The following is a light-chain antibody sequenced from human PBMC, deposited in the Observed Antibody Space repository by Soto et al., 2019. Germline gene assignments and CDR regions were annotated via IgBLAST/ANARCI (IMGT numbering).Light chain of an antibody. Sequence: QSALTQPASVSGSPGQSITISCTGTSSDVGSYNLVSWYQQHPGKAPKLMIYEGSKRPSGVSHRFSGSKSGNTASLTISGLQAEDEADYYCCSYGGSSVVFGGGTKVTVL. CDR3: CSYGGSSVV. J-gene: IGLJ2*01. CDR2: EGS. CDR1: SSDVGSYNL. V-gene: IGLV2-23*01.